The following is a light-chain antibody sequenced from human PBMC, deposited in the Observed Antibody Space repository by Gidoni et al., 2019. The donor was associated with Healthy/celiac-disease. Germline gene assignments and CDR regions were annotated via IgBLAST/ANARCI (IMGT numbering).Light chain of an antibody. CDR1: KWGDKY. CDR3: QAWDSSTAWVV. CDR2: QAS. J-gene: IGLJ2*01. V-gene: IGLV3-1*01. Sequence: SYELTQTPSVSVSPGQTASITSSGDKWGDKYACWYQQKPGQSPVLVIYQASKRPSGIPERFSGSNSGNTATLTVSGTQARDEADYYCQAWDSSTAWVVFGGGTKLTVL.